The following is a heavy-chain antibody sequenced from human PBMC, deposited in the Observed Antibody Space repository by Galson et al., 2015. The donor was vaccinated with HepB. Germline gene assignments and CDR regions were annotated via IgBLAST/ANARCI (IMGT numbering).Heavy chain of an antibody. V-gene: IGHV3-23*01. D-gene: IGHD1-26*01. Sequence: SLRLSCAASGFTFSTYAMTWVRQAPGKGLEWVSAISGSGGSTYYADSVKGRFTISRDNSKNTLYLQMNSLRAEDTAVYYCAKVYFYSGSFHSFDYWGQGTLVTVSS. CDR3: AKVYFYSGSFHSFDY. CDR2: ISGSGGST. CDR1: GFTFSTYA. J-gene: IGHJ4*02.